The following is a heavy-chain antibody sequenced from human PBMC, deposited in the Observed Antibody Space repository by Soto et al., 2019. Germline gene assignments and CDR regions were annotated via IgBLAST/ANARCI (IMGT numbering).Heavy chain of an antibody. CDR3: ERQLVAGIYYYYGMEV. D-gene: IGHD6-19*01. J-gene: IGHJ6*02. CDR2: IYYSGST. V-gene: IGHV4-39*01. Sequence: SETLSLTCTVSGGSISSSRYYWGWIRQPPGKGLEWIGSIYYSGSTYYNPSLKSRVTISVDTSKNQFSLKLSSVTAADTAVYYGERQLVAGIYYYYGMEVWGQGTTVT. CDR1: GGSISSSRYY.